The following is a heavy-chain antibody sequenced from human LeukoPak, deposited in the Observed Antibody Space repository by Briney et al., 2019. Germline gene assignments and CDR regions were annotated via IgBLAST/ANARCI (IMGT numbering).Heavy chain of an antibody. Sequence: SETLSLTCAVYGGPFSVYYWSWIRQPPGKGLEWIGEINHSGNINYNPSLKSRVTISIDTSKNQFSLKLSSVTAADTAVYYCARDEVGAAHWGQGTLVTVSS. J-gene: IGHJ4*02. CDR3: ARDEVGAAH. V-gene: IGHV4-34*01. CDR1: GGPFSVYY. D-gene: IGHD1-26*01. CDR2: INHSGNI.